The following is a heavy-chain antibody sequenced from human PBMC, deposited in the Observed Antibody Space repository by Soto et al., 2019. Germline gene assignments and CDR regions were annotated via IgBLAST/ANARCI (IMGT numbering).Heavy chain of an antibody. Sequence: SETLSLTCAVSGGSIISGGYSLSWIRQPPGKGLEWIGYIYHSGSTYYNPSLKSRVTISVDRSKNQFSLKLSSVTAADTAVYYCARGSGRLDPWGQGTLVTVSS. J-gene: IGHJ5*02. CDR3: ARGSGRLDP. CDR1: GGSIISGGYS. V-gene: IGHV4-30-2*01. CDR2: IYHSGST. D-gene: IGHD2-15*01.